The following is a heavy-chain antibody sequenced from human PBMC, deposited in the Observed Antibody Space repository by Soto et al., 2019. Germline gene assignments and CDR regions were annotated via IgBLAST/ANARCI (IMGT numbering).Heavy chain of an antibody. CDR1: GYTFIAYF. Sequence: QVQLVQSGAEVMKSGASVKVSCKASGYTFIAYFIHWVRQAPGQGLEWMGWINPNTGATNYAQKFQDSVTMTRDTSISTAYMELSRLRSDDTAVYYCARMELGYCTSGGCPPYWYFDLWGRGTLITVSS. CDR2: INPNTGAT. D-gene: IGHD2-8*01. J-gene: IGHJ2*01. V-gene: IGHV1-2*04. CDR3: ARMELGYCTSGGCPPYWYFDL.